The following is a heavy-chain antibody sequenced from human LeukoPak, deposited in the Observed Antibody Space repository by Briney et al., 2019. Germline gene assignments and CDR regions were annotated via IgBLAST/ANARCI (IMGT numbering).Heavy chain of an antibody. D-gene: IGHD3-10*01. CDR1: GFTFGDYA. J-gene: IGHJ4*02. V-gene: IGHV3-49*04. CDR3: TRDYGSGSYRRYYFDN. CDR2: IRSKAYGGTT. Sequence: GGSLRLSCTASGFTFGDYAMSWVRQAPGEGREWVGIIRSKAYGGTTEYAASVKGRYTISRDDSKSIAYLQMNSLKTEDTAVYYCTRDYGSGSYRRYYFDNWGQGTLVTVSS.